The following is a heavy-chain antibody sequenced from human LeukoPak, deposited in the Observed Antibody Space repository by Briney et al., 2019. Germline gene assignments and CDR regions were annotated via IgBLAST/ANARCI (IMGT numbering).Heavy chain of an antibody. CDR3: ARDARDYGDHDWFDP. Sequence: SETLSLTCTVSGAYIRSSDYYWGWIRQPPGKGLEWIGSIYFSGNTYYNPSLKSRVTITVDTPKNQFSLNLTSVTAADTAVYYCARDARDYGDHDWFDPWGQGTLVTVSS. CDR2: IYFSGNT. J-gene: IGHJ5*02. CDR1: GAYIRSSDYY. V-gene: IGHV4-39*07. D-gene: IGHD4-17*01.